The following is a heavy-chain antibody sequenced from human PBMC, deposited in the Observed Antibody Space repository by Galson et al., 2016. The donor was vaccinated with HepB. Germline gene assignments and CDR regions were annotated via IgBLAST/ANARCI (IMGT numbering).Heavy chain of an antibody. CDR3: AKEDPSESPYHYPGLDV. CDR2: ISGSGATV. V-gene: IGHV3-48*03. CDR1: GFTFNIYD. Sequence: SLRLSCAASGFTFNIYDMNWVRQAPGKGLEWISYISGSGATVDYADSVRGRFTTSRDKAKSSLYLQMNSLSVEDTALYYCAKEDPSESPYHYPGLDVWGQGTTVTVSS. J-gene: IGHJ6*02.